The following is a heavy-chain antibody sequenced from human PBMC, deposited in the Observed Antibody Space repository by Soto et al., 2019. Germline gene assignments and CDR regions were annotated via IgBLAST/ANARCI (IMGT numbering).Heavy chain of an antibody. CDR3: ARAPRRGIAAPGTWGSGMDV. J-gene: IGHJ6*02. CDR2: ISYNGIDE. CDR1: GFSFSSYA. D-gene: IGHD6-13*01. Sequence: QVQLVESGGGVVQPGRSLRLSCAASGFSFSSYALYWLRQAPGKGLEWVALISYNGIDEYYADSVKGRFTISRDSSTITLSLQMSSLRGEDRAVYYCARAPRRGIAAPGTWGSGMDVWGQGPTVTVS. V-gene: IGHV3-30-3*01.